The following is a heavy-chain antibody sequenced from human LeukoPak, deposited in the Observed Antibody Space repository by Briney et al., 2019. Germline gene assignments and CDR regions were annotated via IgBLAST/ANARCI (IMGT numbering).Heavy chain of an antibody. D-gene: IGHD3-16*01. CDR1: GGSFSGYY. CDR3: ARGPSGGVGTSGIDY. Sequence: PSETLSLTCAVYGGSFSGYYWSWIRQPPGKGLEWIGETNHSGSTNYNPSLKSRVTISVDTSKNQFSLKLSSVTAADTAVYYCARGPSGGVGTSGIDYWGQGTLVTVSS. CDR2: TNHSGST. V-gene: IGHV4-34*01. J-gene: IGHJ4*02.